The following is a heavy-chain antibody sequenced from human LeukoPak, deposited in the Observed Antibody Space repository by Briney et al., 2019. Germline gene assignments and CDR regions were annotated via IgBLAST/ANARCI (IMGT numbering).Heavy chain of an antibody. D-gene: IGHD3-10*01. CDR3: AKVPFSAGPLFDY. Sequence: GGSLRLSCAASGFTFTDYAMNWVRQAPGKGLEWVSTVNGGGGTTYYADSVKGRFTISRDNSKNTLYLQMNSLRAEDTAVYYCAKVPFSAGPLFDYWGQGTLVTVSS. J-gene: IGHJ4*02. CDR1: GFTFTDYA. V-gene: IGHV3-23*01. CDR2: VNGGGGTT.